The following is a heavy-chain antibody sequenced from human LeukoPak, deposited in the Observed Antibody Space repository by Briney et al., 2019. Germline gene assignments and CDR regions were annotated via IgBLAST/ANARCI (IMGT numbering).Heavy chain of an antibody. D-gene: IGHD5-18*01. J-gene: IGHJ4*02. Sequence: QPGGSLKLSCAGSGFTFSGSAMHWVRQAPGKGLEWVSYISSSSSTIYYADSVKGRFTISRDNAKNSLYLQMNSLRAEDTAVYYCARDLHSYGYWGQGTLVTVSS. CDR2: ISSSSSTI. V-gene: IGHV3-48*01. CDR3: ARDLHSYGY. CDR1: GFTFSGSA.